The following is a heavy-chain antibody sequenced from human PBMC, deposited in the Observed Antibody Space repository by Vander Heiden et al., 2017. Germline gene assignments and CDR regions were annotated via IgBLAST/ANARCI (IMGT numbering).Heavy chain of an antibody. Sequence: QVQLVQSGAEVKKPGASVKVSCKASGYTSTSHYMHWVRYAPGQGLEWMGIINPSGGSTSYAQKFQGRVTMTRDTSTSTVYMELSSLRSEDTAVYYCARRGTYYFDYWGQGTLVTVSS. CDR1: GYTSTSHY. D-gene: IGHD1-1*01. J-gene: IGHJ4*02. CDR3: ARRGTYYFDY. CDR2: INPSGGST. V-gene: IGHV1-46*01.